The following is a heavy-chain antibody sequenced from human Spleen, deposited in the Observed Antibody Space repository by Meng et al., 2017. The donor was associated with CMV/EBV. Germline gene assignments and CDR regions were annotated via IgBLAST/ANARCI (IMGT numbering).Heavy chain of an antibody. CDR1: GASITSTKW. CDR3: ARVREHTSLGNYWFDP. Sequence: SGASITSTKWWTWVRQPPGKGLEWVGEIDHSGKSNSNPSLKSRLTLSLDTSKNHLSLRMTSVTAEDTAIYYCARVREHTSLGNYWFDPWGQGTLVTVSS. V-gene: IGHV4-4*02. D-gene: IGHD3-16*01. CDR2: IDHSGKS. J-gene: IGHJ5*02.